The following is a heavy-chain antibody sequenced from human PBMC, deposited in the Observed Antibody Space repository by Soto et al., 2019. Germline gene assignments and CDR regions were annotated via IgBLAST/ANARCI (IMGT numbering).Heavy chain of an antibody. CDR1: GGSISGYY. CDR3: ARTLPNRQLFDS. Sequence: PSETLSLTCTVSGGSISGYYWSWIRQPPGKGLEWIGYVYYRGSTNFNPSLRSRVTMSVDTSKNQFSLRLASVTAADTAVYYCARTLPNRQLFDSWSQGTLVTVSS. V-gene: IGHV4-59*01. D-gene: IGHD1-1*01. J-gene: IGHJ4*02. CDR2: VYYRGST.